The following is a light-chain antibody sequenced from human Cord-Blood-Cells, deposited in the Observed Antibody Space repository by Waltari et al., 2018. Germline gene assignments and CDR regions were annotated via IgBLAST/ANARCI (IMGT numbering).Light chain of an antibody. CDR1: QSISSW. Sequence: DIQMTQSPSTLSASVGDRVTITCWASQSISSWLAWYQQKPGKAPKLLSYDASSLESGVPSRFSGSESGTEFTLTISSLQPDDCATYYCQQYNSYSPYTFGQGTKLEIK. CDR3: QQYNSYSPYT. CDR2: DAS. J-gene: IGKJ2*01. V-gene: IGKV1-5*01.